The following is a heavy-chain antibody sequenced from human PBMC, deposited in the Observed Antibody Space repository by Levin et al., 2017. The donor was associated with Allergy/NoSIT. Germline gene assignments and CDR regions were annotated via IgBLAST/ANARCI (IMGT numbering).Heavy chain of an antibody. D-gene: IGHD1-26*01. CDR2: LSGSAGGTSYADSVEGQFGTP. Sequence: GGSLRLSCAASGFVLSDYAMDWVRQAPGKGLEWVSSLSGSAGGTSYADSVEGQFGTPYYADSVKGRFTISRAASTNTLFLHMNNMRVKDTAFYYCAKVRAGMVGTGTDYWGQGTLVTVS. CDR1: GFVLSDYA. V-gene: IGHV3-23*01. J-gene: IGHJ4*02. CDR3: AKVRAGMVGTGTDY.